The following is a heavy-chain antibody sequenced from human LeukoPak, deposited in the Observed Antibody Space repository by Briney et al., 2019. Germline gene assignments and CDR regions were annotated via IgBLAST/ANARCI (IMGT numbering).Heavy chain of an antibody. D-gene: IGHD5-12*01. Sequence: GGSLRLSCAASGFTFSNAWMSWVRQAPGKGLEWVGRIKSKTDGGITDYAAPVKGRFTISRDDSKNTLYLQMNSLKTEDTAVYYCTTDGAYSGYDPAGYFDYWGQGTLVTVSS. J-gene: IGHJ4*02. V-gene: IGHV3-15*01. CDR1: GFTFSNAW. CDR2: IKSKTDGGIT. CDR3: TTDGAYSGYDPAGYFDY.